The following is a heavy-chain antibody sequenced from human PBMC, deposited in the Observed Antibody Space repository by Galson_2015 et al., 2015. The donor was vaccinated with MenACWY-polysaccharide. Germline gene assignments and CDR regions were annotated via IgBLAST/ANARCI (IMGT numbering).Heavy chain of an antibody. CDR3: ARGYSGYD. CDR2: IKSDGSST. Sequence: SLRLSCAASGFTFSTYWMHWVRQAPGKGLVWVSRIKSDGSSTSYADSVKGRFTISRDNAKNTLHLQMNSLRAEDTAVYYCARGYSGYDWGQGTLVTVSS. D-gene: IGHD5-12*01. CDR1: GFTFSTYW. J-gene: IGHJ4*02. V-gene: IGHV3-74*01.